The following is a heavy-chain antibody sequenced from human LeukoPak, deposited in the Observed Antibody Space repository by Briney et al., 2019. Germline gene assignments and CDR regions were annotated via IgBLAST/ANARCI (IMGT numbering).Heavy chain of an antibody. CDR1: QSIVSSRY. Sequence: GGSLRLSCSASQSIVSSRYMSWVRQAPGKGLEWVSIIYGGDKTYYADSVKGRFTISRNNAKNSLFLQMNSLRVEDTAVYYCARDQEKHCSGGSCSTFDYWGQGTLVTVSS. J-gene: IGHJ4*02. CDR2: IYGGDKT. D-gene: IGHD2-15*01. V-gene: IGHV3-66*01. CDR3: ARDQEKHCSGGSCSTFDY.